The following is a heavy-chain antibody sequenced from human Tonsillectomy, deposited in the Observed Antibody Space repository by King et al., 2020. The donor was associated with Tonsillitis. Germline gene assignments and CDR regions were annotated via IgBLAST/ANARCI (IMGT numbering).Heavy chain of an antibody. J-gene: IGHJ4*02. CDR3: ARGSRCTNGVCYRNFDY. Sequence: VQLQESGPGLVKPSQTLSLTCAVSGGSISSVGYSWSWIRQPPGKGLEWIGYIYYSGSTYYNPSLKSRVTISVDTSKNQFSLKLSSVTAADTAVYYCARGSRCTNGVCYRNFDYWGQGTLVTVSS. V-gene: IGHV4-30-4*07. CDR1: GGSISSVGYS. CDR2: IYYSGST. D-gene: IGHD2-8*01.